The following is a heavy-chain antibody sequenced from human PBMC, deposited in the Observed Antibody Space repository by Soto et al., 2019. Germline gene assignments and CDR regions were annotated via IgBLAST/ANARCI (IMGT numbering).Heavy chain of an antibody. CDR1: GGTFSSYA. V-gene: IGHV1-69*01. J-gene: IGHJ4*02. Sequence: QVQLVQSGAEVKKPGSSVKVSCKASGGTFSSYAISWVRQAPGQGLEWMGGIIPIFGTANYAQKFQGRVTITADESTSTAYMELSSLRSEDTAMYYCAGRTPTVTCCGSFDYWGQGTLVTVSS. D-gene: IGHD4-17*01. CDR2: IIPIFGTA. CDR3: AGRTPTVTCCGSFDY.